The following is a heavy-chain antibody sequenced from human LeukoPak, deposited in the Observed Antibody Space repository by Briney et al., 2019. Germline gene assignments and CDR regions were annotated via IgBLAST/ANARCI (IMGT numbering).Heavy chain of an antibody. CDR2: IGTSSSTI. V-gene: IGHV3-48*04. D-gene: IGHD3-3*01. J-gene: IGHJ4*02. Sequence: GGSLRLSCAASGFSFLSHSFHWVRQSPGKGLEWVAYIGTSSSTIYQAKSVKGRFSISRDNAKNSLFLQMDSLRVEDTAVYYCARDRGTVGLVDSWGQGTLVAVSS. CDR3: ARDRGTVGLVDS. CDR1: GFSFLSHS.